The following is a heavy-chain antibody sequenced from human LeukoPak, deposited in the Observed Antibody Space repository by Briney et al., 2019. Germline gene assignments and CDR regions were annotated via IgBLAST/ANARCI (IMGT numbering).Heavy chain of an antibody. CDR1: GGSISSGSYY. J-gene: IGHJ5*02. CDR3: ARVYCSSTSCWFDP. Sequence: QVQLQESGPGLVKPSQTLSLTCTVSGGSISSGSYYWSWIRQPAGSGLDGLGRIYTSGSTNYNPSLKSRVTISVDTSKNQFSLKLSSVTAADTAVYYCARVYCSSTSCWFDPWGQGTLVTVSS. D-gene: IGHD2-2*01. CDR2: IYTSGST. V-gene: IGHV4-61*02.